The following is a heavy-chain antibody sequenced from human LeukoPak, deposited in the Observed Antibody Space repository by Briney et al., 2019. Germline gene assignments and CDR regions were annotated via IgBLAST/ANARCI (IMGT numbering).Heavy chain of an antibody. V-gene: IGHV4-59*01. CDR2: IYRGST. Sequence: SETLSLTCTVSGVSIRTYYWNWIRQPPGKGPEWIGYIYRGSTNYNPSFESRVTISVDTSKNQFSLKLGSVTAADTAVYYCARGGDYEIDYWGQGILVTVSS. J-gene: IGHJ4*02. CDR1: GVSIRTYY. D-gene: IGHD4-17*01. CDR3: ARGGDYEIDY.